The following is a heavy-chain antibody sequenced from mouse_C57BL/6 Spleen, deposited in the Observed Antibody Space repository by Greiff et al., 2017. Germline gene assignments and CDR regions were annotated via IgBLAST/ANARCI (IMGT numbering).Heavy chain of an antibody. V-gene: IGHV1-82*01. Sequence: VLLVESGPELVKPGASVKISCKASGYAFSSSWMHWVKQRPGKGLEWIGRIYPGDGDTNYNGKFKGKATLTADTSSSTAYMQLSSLTSEDSAVYFCARGEDHGDYAMDYWGQGTSVTVSS. J-gene: IGHJ4*01. CDR3: ARGEDHGDYAMDY. CDR1: GYAFSSSW. CDR2: IYPGDGDT.